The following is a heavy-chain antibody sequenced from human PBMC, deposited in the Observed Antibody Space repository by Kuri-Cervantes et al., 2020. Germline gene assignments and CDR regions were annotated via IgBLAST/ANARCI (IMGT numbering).Heavy chain of an antibody. CDR2: IYHSGST. CDR3: ARGGYDYVWGSYHTSYYYYMDV. D-gene: IGHD3-16*01. V-gene: IGHV4-38-2*01. J-gene: IGHJ6*03. CDR1: GYSISSGYY. Sequence: SETLSLTCAVSGYSISSGYYWGWIRQPPGKGLEWIGSIYHSGSTYYNPSLKSRVTISVDTSKNQFSLKLSSVTAADTAVYYCARGGYDYVWGSYHTSYYYYMDVWGKGTTVTVSS.